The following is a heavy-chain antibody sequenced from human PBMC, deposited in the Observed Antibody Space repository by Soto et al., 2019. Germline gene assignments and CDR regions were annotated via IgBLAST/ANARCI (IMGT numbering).Heavy chain of an antibody. Sequence: SVKVSCKTSGGTFSSYAISWVRQAPGQGLEWMGKIIPIFGTTNYAQKLQGRVTITADESTSTVYMELNSLRSDDTAVYYCARHLGPYDTVDYWGQGTLVTVSS. V-gene: IGHV1-69*13. CDR3: ARHLGPYDTVDY. CDR1: GGTFSSYA. D-gene: IGHD3-9*01. J-gene: IGHJ4*02. CDR2: IIPIFGTT.